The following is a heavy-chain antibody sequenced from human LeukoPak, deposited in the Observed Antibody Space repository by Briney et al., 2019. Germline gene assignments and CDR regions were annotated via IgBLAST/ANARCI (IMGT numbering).Heavy chain of an antibody. J-gene: IGHJ4*02. CDR1: GFTFRNYA. CDR2: IWHDGSGK. Sequence: GGSLRLSCAASGFTFRNYAMHWVRQAPGKGLEWVAIIWHDGSGKYYADSVKGRFTISRDNSKNTLYVQMNSLRAEDTAVYYCARHYRNSWYFDSWGQGTLVTVSS. D-gene: IGHD6-13*01. V-gene: IGHV3-33*08. CDR3: ARHYRNSWYFDS.